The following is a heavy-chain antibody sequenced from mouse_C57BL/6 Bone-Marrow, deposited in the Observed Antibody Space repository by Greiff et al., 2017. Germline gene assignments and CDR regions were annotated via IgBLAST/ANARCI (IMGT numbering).Heavy chain of an antibody. Sequence: QVQLQQSGPGLVQPSQSLSITCTVSGFSLPSYGVHWVRQSPGKGLEWLGVIWRGGSTDYNAAFMSRLSITKDNSKSQVFFKMNSLQADDTAIYYCAKKERDYFYAMDYWGQGTSVTVSS. D-gene: IGHD1-1*01. V-gene: IGHV2-5*01. J-gene: IGHJ4*01. CDR2: IWRGGST. CDR3: AKKERDYFYAMDY. CDR1: GFSLPSYG.